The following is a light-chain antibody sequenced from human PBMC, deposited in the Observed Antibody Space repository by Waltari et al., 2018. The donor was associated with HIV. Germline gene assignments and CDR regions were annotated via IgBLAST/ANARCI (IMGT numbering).Light chain of an antibody. Sequence: DIQMTQSPSSLSASVGDRVTISCRASQSISNLLNWYQQKPGKAPKLLIYAADNLQSGVSSRFSGSGSGTDYALIINSLQSEDFATYYCQQSFSTPLTFGPGTKVDLK. CDR3: QQSFSTPLT. J-gene: IGKJ3*01. CDR2: AAD. V-gene: IGKV1-39*01. CDR1: QSISNL.